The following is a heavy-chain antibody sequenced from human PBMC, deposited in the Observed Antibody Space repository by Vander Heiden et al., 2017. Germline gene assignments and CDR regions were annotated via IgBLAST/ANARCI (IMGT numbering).Heavy chain of an antibody. CDR1: GYSFTAYY. D-gene: IGHD1-20*01. J-gene: IGHJ4*02. V-gene: IGHV1-2*02. Sequence: QVQLVQSGADVKQTGASARVSCKASGYSFTAYYMHWVRQAPGQGLEWMGWINPNSGATNFAQKFQGRVTLTRDTSISTAYMDLSRLRDDDTAIYYCARGGPNWNQPYFFAYWGQGTLVTVSS. CDR2: INPNSGAT. CDR3: ARGGPNWNQPYFFAY.